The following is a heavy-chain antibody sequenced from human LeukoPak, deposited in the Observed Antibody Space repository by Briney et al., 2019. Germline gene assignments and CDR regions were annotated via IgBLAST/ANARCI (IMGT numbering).Heavy chain of an antibody. Sequence: GESLKISCKGSGYGFTTYWIGWVRQMPWKDLDWMGSVHPGDSATRYSPSFQGQVTISADKSIITAYLQWSSLKASDTAMYYCARHSGTYVFEYWGQGGLVTVSS. CDR1: GYGFTTYW. CDR3: ARHSGTYVFEY. V-gene: IGHV5-51*01. D-gene: IGHD3-16*01. J-gene: IGHJ4*02. CDR2: VHPGDSAT.